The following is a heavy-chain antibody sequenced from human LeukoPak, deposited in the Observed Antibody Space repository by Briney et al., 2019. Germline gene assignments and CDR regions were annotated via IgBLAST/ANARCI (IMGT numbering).Heavy chain of an antibody. CDR3: ARGIGYGSGSYYYYMDV. V-gene: IGHV4-34*01. CDR1: GGSFSGYY. CDR2: INHSGST. Sequence: SETLSLTCAVYGGSFSGYYWSWIRQHPGKGLEWIGEINHSGSTNYNPSLKSRVTISVDTSKNQFSLKLSSVTAAGTAVYYCARGIGYGSGSYYYYMDVWGKGTTVTVSS. J-gene: IGHJ6*03. D-gene: IGHD3-10*01.